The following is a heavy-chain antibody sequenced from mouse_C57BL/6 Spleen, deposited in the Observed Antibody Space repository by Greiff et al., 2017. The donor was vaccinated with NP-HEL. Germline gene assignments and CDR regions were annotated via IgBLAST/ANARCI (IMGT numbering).Heavy chain of an antibody. D-gene: IGHD1-1*01. CDR1: GYTFTDYY. CDR2: INPNNGGT. V-gene: IGHV1-26*01. CDR3: ARAYYYGRGWYFDV. Sequence: VQLQQSGPELVKPGASVKISCKASGYTFTDYYMNWVKQSHGKSLEWIGDINPNNGGTSYNQKFKGKATLTVDKSSSTAYMELRSLTSEDSAVYYCARAYYYGRGWYFDVWGTGTTVTVSS. J-gene: IGHJ1*03.